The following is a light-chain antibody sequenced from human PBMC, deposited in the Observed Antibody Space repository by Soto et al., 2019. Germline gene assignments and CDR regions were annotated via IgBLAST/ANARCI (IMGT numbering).Light chain of an antibody. V-gene: IGKV2-30*01. CDR1: RSLGNRYGNTA. Sequence: DVVMTQSPLPLPVTLGQPASISCRSRRSLGNRYGNTALNWFQQRPGQSPMHLMFEVANRDSGGPDRFCGSASGTDFTLKISRVDAEYVGFYYGMQSIHWPNTVGQGTKV. CDR3: MQSIHWPNT. CDR2: EVA. J-gene: IGKJ1*01.